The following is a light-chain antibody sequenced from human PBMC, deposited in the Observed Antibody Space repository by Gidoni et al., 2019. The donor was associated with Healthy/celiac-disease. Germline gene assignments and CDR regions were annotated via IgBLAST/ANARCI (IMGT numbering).Light chain of an antibody. V-gene: IGLV1-40*01. J-gene: IGLJ3*02. CDR2: GNS. Sequence: QSVLTQPPSVSGAPGPRVTISCTGSSSNIGAVYDVHWYQQLPGTAPKLLIYGNSNRPSGVPDRFSGSKSGTSASLAITGLQAEDEADYYCQSYDSSLSGWVFGGGTKLTV. CDR1: SSNIGAVYD. CDR3: QSYDSSLSGWV.